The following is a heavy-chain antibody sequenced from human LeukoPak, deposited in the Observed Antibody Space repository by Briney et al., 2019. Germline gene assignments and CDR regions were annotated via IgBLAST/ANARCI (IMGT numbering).Heavy chain of an antibody. V-gene: IGHV1-2*02. CDR1: GYTFTGYY. CDR2: INPNSGGT. Sequence: GASVKVSCKASGYTFTGYYMHWVRQAPGQGLEWMGWINPNSGGTNYAQKFQGRVTMTRDTSISTAYMELSRLRSDDTAVYYCARGARRYCSSTSCYTDAFDIWGQGTMVTVSS. D-gene: IGHD2-2*02. J-gene: IGHJ3*02. CDR3: ARGARRYCSSTSCYTDAFDI.